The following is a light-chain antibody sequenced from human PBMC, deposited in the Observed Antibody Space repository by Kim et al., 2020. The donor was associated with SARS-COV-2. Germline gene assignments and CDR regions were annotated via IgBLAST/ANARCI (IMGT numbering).Light chain of an antibody. J-gene: IGKJ1*01. CDR3: QQYLHSPRT. Sequence: AIINYNSSHSIFYSLNSKKSLNWYRHRPGQPPKLLIYWAYFRESGVTDRFSGSGSGTDFTLTINGLQAEDAALYYCQQYLHSPRTFGQGTKVDIK. CDR1: HSIFYSLNSKKS. CDR2: WAY. V-gene: IGKV4-1*01.